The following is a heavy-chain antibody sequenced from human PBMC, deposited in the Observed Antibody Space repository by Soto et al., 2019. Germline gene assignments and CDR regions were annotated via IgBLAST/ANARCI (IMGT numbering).Heavy chain of an antibody. CDR1: GFTSSSYW. CDR3: AGRGVYYDFWSGYRRDDAFDI. V-gene: IGHV3-74*01. J-gene: IGHJ3*02. CDR2: INSDGSST. Sequence: GGSLRLSCAASGFTSSSYWMHWVRQAPGKGLVWVSRINSDGSSTSYADSVKGRFTISRDNAKNTLYLQMNSLRAEDTAVYYCAGRGVYYDFWSGYRRDDAFDIWGQGTMVTVSS. D-gene: IGHD3-3*01.